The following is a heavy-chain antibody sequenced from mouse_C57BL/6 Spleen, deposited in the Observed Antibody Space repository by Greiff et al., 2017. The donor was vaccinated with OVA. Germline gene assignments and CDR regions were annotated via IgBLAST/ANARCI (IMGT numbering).Heavy chain of an antibody. CDR1: GYTFTDYE. CDR3: TRLKDDGYLFAY. Sequence: QVQLKESGAELVRPGASVTLSCKASGYTFTDYEMHWVKQTPVHGLEWIGAIDPETGGTAYNQKFKGKAILTADKSSSTAYMELRSLTSEDSAVYYCTRLKDDGYLFAYWGQGTLVTVSA. CDR2: IDPETGGT. D-gene: IGHD2-3*01. V-gene: IGHV1-15*01. J-gene: IGHJ3*01.